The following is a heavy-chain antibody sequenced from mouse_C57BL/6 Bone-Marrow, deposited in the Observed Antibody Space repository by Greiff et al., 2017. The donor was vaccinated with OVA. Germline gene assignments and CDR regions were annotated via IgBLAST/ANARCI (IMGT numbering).Heavy chain of an antibody. CDR3: ARGVYAMDY. V-gene: IGHV14-3*01. CDR1: GFNFKNTY. Sequence: VQLQQSVAELVRPGASVKLSCTASGFNFKNTYMHWVKQRPEQGLEWIGRIDPANGNTKYAPKFQGKATITADTSSNTAYLQLSSLTSEDTAIYYCARGVYAMDYWGQGTSVTVSS. J-gene: IGHJ4*01. CDR2: IDPANGNT.